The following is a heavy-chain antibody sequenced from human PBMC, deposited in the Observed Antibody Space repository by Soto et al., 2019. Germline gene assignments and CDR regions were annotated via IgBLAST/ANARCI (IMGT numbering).Heavy chain of an antibody. Sequence: ASVKVSCKVSGYTLTELSMHWVRQAPGKGLEWMGGFDTEDGETIYAQKFQGRVTMTEDTSTDTAYMELSILRSEDTAVYYCATDSKLYYDILTGYYGNYYYGMDVWGQGTTVTVSS. V-gene: IGHV1-24*01. CDR2: FDTEDGET. J-gene: IGHJ6*02. CDR3: ATDSKLYYDILTGYYGNYYYGMDV. CDR1: GYTLTELS. D-gene: IGHD3-9*01.